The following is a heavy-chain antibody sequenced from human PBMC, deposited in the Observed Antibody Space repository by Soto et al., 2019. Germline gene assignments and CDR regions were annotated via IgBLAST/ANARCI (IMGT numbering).Heavy chain of an antibody. D-gene: IGHD2-21*02. J-gene: IGHJ4*02. Sequence: QVQLVQSGAEVKKPGASVKVSCKASGDTFTDYYIHWVRQAPGQGLEWMGTVNPSGGHTTYAQHFLGRMTMTRDTPTSTLYMELTRLTSEDTAVYYCARGGHVVVVTAALDYWGQGTLFTVSS. CDR3: ARGGHVVVVTAALDY. CDR2: VNPSGGHT. V-gene: IGHV1-46*01. CDR1: GDTFTDYY.